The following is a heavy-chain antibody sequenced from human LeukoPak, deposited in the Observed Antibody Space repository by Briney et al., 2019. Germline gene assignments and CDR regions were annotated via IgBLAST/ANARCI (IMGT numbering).Heavy chain of an antibody. Sequence: PGGSPRLSCAASGFNFSDYYMSWIRQAPGKGLEWGSYISSSGSTIYYADSVKGRFTISRDNAKNSLYLQMNSLRAEDTAVYYCARSTWENALDYWGQGTLVTVSS. CDR3: ARSTWENALDY. CDR2: ISSSGSTI. V-gene: IGHV3-11*04. CDR1: GFNFSDYY. D-gene: IGHD1-1*01. J-gene: IGHJ4*02.